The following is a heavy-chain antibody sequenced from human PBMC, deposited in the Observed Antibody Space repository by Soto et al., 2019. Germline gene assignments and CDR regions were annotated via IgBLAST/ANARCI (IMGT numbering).Heavy chain of an antibody. J-gene: IGHJ5*02. D-gene: IGHD6-19*01. V-gene: IGHV4-34*01. CDR2: INHSGST. Sequence: QVQLQQWSAGLLKPSETLSLTCAVYGGSFSGYYWSWIRQPPGKGLEWIGEINHSGSTNYNPSLKSRVTISVDTSKNQFSLKLSSVTAADTAVYYCAREAVAGTRPLNWFDPWGQGTLVTVSS. CDR3: AREAVAGTRPLNWFDP. CDR1: GGSFSGYY.